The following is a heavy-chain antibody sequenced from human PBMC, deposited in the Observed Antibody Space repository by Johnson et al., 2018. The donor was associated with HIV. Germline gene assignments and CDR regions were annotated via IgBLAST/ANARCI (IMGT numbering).Heavy chain of an antibody. V-gene: IGHV3-30*02. Sequence: QVQLVESGGGVVQPGRSLRLSCAASGFTFSSYGMHWVRQAPGNGLEWVAFIRYDGDNKYYGDSVKGRFTISRDNSKDTLYLQMNGLRPEDTAVYYCAKDEAQTLASAGRDAFDFWGQGTAVTV. D-gene: IGHD6-13*01. CDR2: IRYDGDNK. CDR1: GFTFSSYG. CDR3: AKDEAQTLASAGRDAFDF. J-gene: IGHJ3*01.